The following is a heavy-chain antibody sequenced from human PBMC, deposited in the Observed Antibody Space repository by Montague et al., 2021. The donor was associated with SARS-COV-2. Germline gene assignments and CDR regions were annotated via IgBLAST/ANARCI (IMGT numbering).Heavy chain of an antibody. CDR3: ARGRRTLLWFGELLSGGDYYGMDV. CDR1: GGSFSGYY. V-gene: IGHV4-34*01. D-gene: IGHD3-10*01. J-gene: IGHJ6*02. Sequence: SETLSLTCAVYGGSFSGYYWSWIRQPPGKGLEWIGEINHSGSTNYNPSLKSRVTISVDTSKYQFSLKLSSVTAADTAVYYCARGRRTLLWFGELLSGGDYYGMDVWGQGTTVTVSS. CDR2: INHSGST.